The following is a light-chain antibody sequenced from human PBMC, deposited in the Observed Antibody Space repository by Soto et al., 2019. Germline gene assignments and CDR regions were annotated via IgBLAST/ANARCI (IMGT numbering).Light chain of an antibody. V-gene: IGKV3D-15*01. J-gene: IGKJ1*01. CDR3: QQYNSYPWT. CDR2: DTS. CDR1: QGIGDT. Sequence: EVEMTQSPATLSVSPGDGVTISCRASQGIGDTLAWYQHTPGQTPRLLIYDTSTRATGVPARFSGSGSGTDFTLAIGSLEPEELATDYCQQYNSYPWTFGQGTKVDIK.